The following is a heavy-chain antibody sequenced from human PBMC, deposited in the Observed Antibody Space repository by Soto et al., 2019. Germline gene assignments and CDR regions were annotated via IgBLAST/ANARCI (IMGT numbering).Heavy chain of an antibody. V-gene: IGHV3-23*01. CDR3: AKDLTPIQLWPSSFDF. D-gene: IGHD5-18*01. CDR1: GFTFSRFA. CDR2: ISPPGGTT. Sequence: GGSLRLSCVASGFTFSRFAMSWVRQAPGKGLEWVSAISPPGGTTFYADSARGRFTISRDNSKNTLYLELNSLRAEDTAIYYCAKDLTPIQLWPSSFDFWGQGTLVTVSS. J-gene: IGHJ4*02.